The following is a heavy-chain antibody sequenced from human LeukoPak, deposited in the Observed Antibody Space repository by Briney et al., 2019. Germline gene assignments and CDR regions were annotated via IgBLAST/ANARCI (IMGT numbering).Heavy chain of an antibody. D-gene: IGHD6-13*01. Sequence: AASVKVSCKASGYTFTSYGISWVRQAPGQGLEWMGWISAYNGNTNYAQKLHGRVTMTTDTSTSTAYMELRSLRSDDTAVYYCARVGAIRSSWLLDYWGQGTLVTVSS. CDR1: GYTFTSYG. V-gene: IGHV1-18*01. CDR2: ISAYNGNT. J-gene: IGHJ4*02. CDR3: ARVGAIRSSWLLDY.